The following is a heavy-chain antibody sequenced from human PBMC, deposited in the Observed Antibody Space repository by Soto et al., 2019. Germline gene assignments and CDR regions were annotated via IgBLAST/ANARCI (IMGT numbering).Heavy chain of an antibody. J-gene: IGHJ5*02. D-gene: IGHD2-21*02. CDR2: INHSGST. CDR1: GGSLSGYY. Sequence: PSXTLSLTCAVYGGSLSGYYWSWIRQLPVNGLEWIGEINHSGSTNYTPSIKSRVTISVDTSKNQFSLKLSSVTDADTAVYFCARGLLHIVVVTAKNWFDPWGQGTLVTVSS. CDR3: ARGLLHIVVVTAKNWFDP. V-gene: IGHV4-34*01.